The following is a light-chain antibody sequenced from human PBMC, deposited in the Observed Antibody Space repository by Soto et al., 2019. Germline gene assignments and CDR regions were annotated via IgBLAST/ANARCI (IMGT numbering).Light chain of an antibody. Sequence: DIQMTQSPSTLSASVVDRVTITCRATQSISNSLAWYQQKPGKAPKLLIYEASSLESGVSPRFSGSGSGTEFTLTSTSLQPYDFAAYYCQQYNRLWTFGQGTKVEIK. J-gene: IGKJ1*01. CDR1: QSISNS. CDR2: EAS. V-gene: IGKV1-5*03. CDR3: QQYNRLWT.